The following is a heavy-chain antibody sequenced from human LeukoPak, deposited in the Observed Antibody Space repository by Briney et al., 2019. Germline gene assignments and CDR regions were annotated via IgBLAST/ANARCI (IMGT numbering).Heavy chain of an antibody. Sequence: GGSLRLSCAASGFTFSSYSMNWVRQAPGKGLEWVSSISSSSSYIYYADSVKGRFTISRDNAKNSLYLQMNSLRAEDTAMYYCAHIAAPPLLDYWGQGTLVTVSS. CDR3: AHIAAPPLLDY. J-gene: IGHJ4*02. CDR2: ISSSSSYI. CDR1: GFTFSSYS. V-gene: IGHV3-21*01. D-gene: IGHD6-25*01.